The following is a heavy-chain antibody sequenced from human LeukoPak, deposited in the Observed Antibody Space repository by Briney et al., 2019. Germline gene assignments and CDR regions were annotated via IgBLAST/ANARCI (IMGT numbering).Heavy chain of an antibody. D-gene: IGHD3-22*01. Sequence: PGRSLRLSCAASGFSFGDYAMHWVRQAPGKGLEWVALISYDGRDEYYADSVKGRFTISRDNPKNTVSLQMNSLRPEDTAVYYCARSLNYYDGSGYYYGPWYFDLWGRGTLVTVSS. CDR2: ISYDGRDE. CDR3: ARSLNYYDGSGYYYGPWYFDL. CDR1: GFSFGDYA. J-gene: IGHJ2*01. V-gene: IGHV3-30*04.